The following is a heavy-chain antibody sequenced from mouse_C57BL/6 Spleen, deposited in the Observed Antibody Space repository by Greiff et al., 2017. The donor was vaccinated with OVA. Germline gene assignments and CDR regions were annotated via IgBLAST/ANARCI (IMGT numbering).Heavy chain of an antibody. D-gene: IGHD2-4*01. CDR2: INPSSGYT. J-gene: IGHJ4*01. CDR3: AGSRYYENRMDY. CDR1: GYTFTSYW. Sequence: QVQLQQSGAELAKPGASVKLSCKASGYTFTSYWMHWVKQRPGQGLEWIGYINPSSGYTKYNQKFKDKATLTADKSYSTAYMQLSSMTFEDSAVYVCAGSRYYENRMDYWGQGTSVTVSS. V-gene: IGHV1-7*01.